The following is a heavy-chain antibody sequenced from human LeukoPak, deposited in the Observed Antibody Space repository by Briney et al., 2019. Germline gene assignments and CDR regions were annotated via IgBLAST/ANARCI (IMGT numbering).Heavy chain of an antibody. CDR1: GFTFSSYA. J-gene: IGHJ4*02. V-gene: IGHV3-30-3*01. CDR3: ARDRFAGSYYFYCLF. Sequence: GGSLRLSCAASGFTFSSYAMHWVRQAPGKGLEWVAVISYDGSNKYYADSVKGRFTISRDNSKNTLYLQMNSLRAEYTAVYYCARDRFAGSYYFYCLFWGQGTLVTVSS. CDR2: ISYDGSNK. D-gene: IGHD3-10*01.